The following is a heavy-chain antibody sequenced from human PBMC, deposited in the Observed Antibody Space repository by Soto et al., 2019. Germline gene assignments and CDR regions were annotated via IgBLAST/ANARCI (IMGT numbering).Heavy chain of an antibody. CDR2: IYYSGST. CDR1: GGSTSSYY. J-gene: IGHJ4*02. Sequence: SETLSLTCTVSGGSTSSYYWSWIRQPPGKGLEWIGYIYYSGSTNYNPSLKSRVTISVDTSKNQFSLKLSSVTAADTAVYYCARVVEMATIDYWGQGTLVTVSS. CDR3: ARVVEMATIDY. V-gene: IGHV4-59*01. D-gene: IGHD5-12*01.